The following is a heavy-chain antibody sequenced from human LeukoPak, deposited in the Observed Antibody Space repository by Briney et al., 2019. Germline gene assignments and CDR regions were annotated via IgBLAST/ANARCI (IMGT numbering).Heavy chain of an antibody. V-gene: IGHV4-34*01. CDR3: ARHGYSYGYAFDY. J-gene: IGHJ4*02. CDR2: INHSGST. CDR1: GGSFSGYY. Sequence: PSETLSLTCAVYGGSFSGYYWSWIRQPPGKGLEWIGEINHSGSTNYNPSLKSRVTISVDTSKNQFSLKLSSVTAADTAVYYCARHGYSYGYAFDYWGQGTLVTVSS. D-gene: IGHD5-18*01.